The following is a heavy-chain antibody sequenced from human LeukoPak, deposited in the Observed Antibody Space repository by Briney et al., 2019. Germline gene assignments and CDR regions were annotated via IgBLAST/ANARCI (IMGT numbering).Heavy chain of an antibody. CDR2: INPNSGST. J-gene: IGHJ4*02. Sequence: ASVKVSCKASGYTFTGYYMHWVRQAPGQGLEWMGWINPNSGSTNYSQKFQGRVTMTRDTSISTAYMELSRLGSDDTAVYFCARELWVAATNYDSWGQGTLVTVSS. V-gene: IGHV1-2*02. D-gene: IGHD2-15*01. CDR1: GYTFTGYY. CDR3: ARELWVAATNYDS.